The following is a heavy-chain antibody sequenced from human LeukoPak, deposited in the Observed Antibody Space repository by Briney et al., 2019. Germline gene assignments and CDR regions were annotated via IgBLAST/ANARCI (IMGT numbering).Heavy chain of an antibody. Sequence: ASVKVSCKASGGTFSSYAISWVRQAPGQGLEWMGGIIPTFGTANYAQKFQGRVTITADESTSTAYMELSSLRSGDTAVYYCARDGLGATTVTTHINGRTNYYGMDVWGQGTTVTVSS. CDR1: GGTFSSYA. J-gene: IGHJ6*02. D-gene: IGHD4-11*01. CDR2: IIPTFGTA. CDR3: ARDGLGATTVTTHINGRTNYYGMDV. V-gene: IGHV1-69*01.